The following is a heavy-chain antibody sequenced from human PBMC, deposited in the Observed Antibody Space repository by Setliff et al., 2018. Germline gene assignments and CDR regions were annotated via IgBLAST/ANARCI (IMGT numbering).Heavy chain of an antibody. V-gene: IGHV4-39*07. CDR3: ARVRVVQGYYEFDS. D-gene: IGHD3-16*01. Sequence: LSLTCSVSGGSISSSDHYWGWLRQPPGKGLEWIANVYFNGNTNRKPSLKSRVTISIDTSKNQFSLRLSSVTAADTATYYCARVRVVQGYYEFDSWGQGTLVTVSS. CDR2: VYFNGNT. CDR1: GGSISSSDHY. J-gene: IGHJ4*02.